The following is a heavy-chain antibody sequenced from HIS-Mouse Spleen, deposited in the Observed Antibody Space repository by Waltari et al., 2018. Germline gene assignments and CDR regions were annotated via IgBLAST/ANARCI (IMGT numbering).Heavy chain of an antibody. CDR1: GYSFTSYW. J-gene: IGHJ4*02. D-gene: IGHD6-13*01. V-gene: IGHV5-51*07. CDR3: ARRYSSSWFDY. Sequence: EVQLVQSGAEVKKPGESLKISCKGYGYSFTSYWIGWVHQMPGKGLEWMGFIYPGASNTRYSPSFHDKSTISAHKSISTAYLQWSSLKASDTAMYYCARRYSSSWFDYWGQGTLVTVSS. CDR2: IYPGASNT.